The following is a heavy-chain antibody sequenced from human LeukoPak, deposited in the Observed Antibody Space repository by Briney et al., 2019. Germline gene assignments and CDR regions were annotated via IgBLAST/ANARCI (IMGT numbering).Heavy chain of an antibody. Sequence: GGSLRLSCAASGFTFSSYWMSWVRQAPGKGLEWVANIKQDGSEKYYVDSVKGRFTISRDNAKNSLYLQMNSLRAEDTAVYYCARDVAGYYYDSSGYDDAFDIWGQGTMVTVSP. CDR1: GFTFSSYW. CDR2: IKQDGSEK. J-gene: IGHJ3*02. CDR3: ARDVAGYYYDSSGYDDAFDI. D-gene: IGHD3-22*01. V-gene: IGHV3-7*01.